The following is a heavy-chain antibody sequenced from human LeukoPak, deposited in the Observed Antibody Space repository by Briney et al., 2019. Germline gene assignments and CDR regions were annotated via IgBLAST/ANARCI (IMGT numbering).Heavy chain of an antibody. J-gene: IGHJ3*02. D-gene: IGHD3-22*01. Sequence: PSETLSLTFTVSGGSMSSSYWSGIRQPPGRGLEWIAYISHSGSTDYNPSLKSRVSISLDASKNQFSLKLTSVTAADTAIYYCARGYYDSRGDSNPFDIGSQGTMVTVSS. CDR3: ARGYYDSRGDSNPFDI. CDR2: ISHSGST. V-gene: IGHV4-59*01. CDR1: GGSMSSSY.